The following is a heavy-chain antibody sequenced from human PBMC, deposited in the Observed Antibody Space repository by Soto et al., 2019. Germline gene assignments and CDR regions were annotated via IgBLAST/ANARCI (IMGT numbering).Heavy chain of an antibody. CDR1: GFTFSSYW. D-gene: IGHD5-18*01. CDR2: INSDGSST. V-gene: IGHV3-74*01. CDR3: AREGGYSYGYGY. J-gene: IGHJ4*02. Sequence: LRLSCAASGFTFSSYWMHWVRQAPGKGLVWVSRINSDGSSTSYADSVKGRFTISRDNAKNTLYLQMNSLRAEDTAVYYCAREGGYSYGYGYWGQGTLVTVSS.